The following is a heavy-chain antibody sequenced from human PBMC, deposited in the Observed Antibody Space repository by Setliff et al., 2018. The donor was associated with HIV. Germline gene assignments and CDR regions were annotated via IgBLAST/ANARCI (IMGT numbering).Heavy chain of an antibody. D-gene: IGHD3-22*01. CDR1: GYSISTAYY. CDR2: FHHSGSA. V-gene: IGHV4-38-2*01. Sequence: LSLTRAVSGYSISTAYYWAWIRQSPGKGLEWIGGFHHSGSAHYNPSLKSRVTISGQTSKNQFSLTLTSVTAADTAIYYCARRGAGYYYDSSDYYTGNGFDMWGQGTMVTVSS. CDR3: ARRGAGYYYDSSDYYTGNGFDM. J-gene: IGHJ3*02.